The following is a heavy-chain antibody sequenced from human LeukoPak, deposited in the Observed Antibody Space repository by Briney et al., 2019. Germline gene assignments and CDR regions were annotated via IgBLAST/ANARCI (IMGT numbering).Heavy chain of an antibody. CDR1: GYTFTGYY. D-gene: IGHD3-10*01. CDR3: ARDLMVRVYNWFDP. V-gene: IGHV1-2*02. J-gene: IGHJ5*02. Sequence: ASVKVSCKASGYTFTGYYMHWVRQAPGQGPEWMGWINPNSGGTNYAQKFQDRVTMTRDTSISTAYMELSRLRSDDTAVYYCARDLMVRVYNWFDPWGQGTLVTVSS. CDR2: INPNSGGT.